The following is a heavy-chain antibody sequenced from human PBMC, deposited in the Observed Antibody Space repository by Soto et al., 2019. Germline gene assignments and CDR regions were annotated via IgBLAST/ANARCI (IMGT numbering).Heavy chain of an antibody. J-gene: IGHJ4*02. Sequence: QVQLVQSGAEVKKPGSSVKVSCKASGGTFSPYTVNWVRQAPGQGLEWMGRIIPFLGVTNYAQKFQASVTLTADTSKTTAYMELSGLIFEDTAVYYCARDWESTVSTWSFGAFCGRVTLVTVSS. D-gene: IGHD3-10*01. CDR3: ARDWESTVSTWSFGAF. CDR2: IIPFLGVT. CDR1: GGTFSPYT. V-gene: IGHV1-69*08.